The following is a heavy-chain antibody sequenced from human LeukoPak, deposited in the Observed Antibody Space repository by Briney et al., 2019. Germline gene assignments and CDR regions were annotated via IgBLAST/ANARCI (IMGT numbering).Heavy chain of an antibody. CDR3: ARGVHGYDSSGYWRVGLDYFDY. CDR2: IYYSGST. Sequence: SETLSLTCTVSGGSISSYYWSWIRQPSGKGLEWIGYIYYSGSTNYNPSLKSRVTISVDTSKNQFSLKLSSVTAADTAVYYCARGVHGYDSSGYWRVGLDYFDYWGQGTLFTVSS. D-gene: IGHD3-22*01. J-gene: IGHJ4*02. V-gene: IGHV4-59*01. CDR1: GGSISSYY.